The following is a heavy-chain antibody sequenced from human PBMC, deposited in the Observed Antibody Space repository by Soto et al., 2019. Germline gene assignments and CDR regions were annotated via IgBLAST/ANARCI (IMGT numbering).Heavy chain of an antibody. CDR3: ARDHTNMIRGVGGYYYYGMDV. D-gene: IGHD3-10*01. CDR1: AGSISSGDYF. Sequence: SETLSLTCSVSAGSISSGDYFWSWIRQPPGKGLEWIGYIYYSGDTSYNPSLKSRVSISVDTSKNQFSLKLSSVTAADTAVYFCARDHTNMIRGVGGYYYYGMDVWGQGTTVTVSS. J-gene: IGHJ6*02. CDR2: IYYSGDT. V-gene: IGHV4-30-4*01.